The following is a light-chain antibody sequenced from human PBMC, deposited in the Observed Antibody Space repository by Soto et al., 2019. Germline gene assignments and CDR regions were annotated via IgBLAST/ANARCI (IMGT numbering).Light chain of an antibody. V-gene: IGKV3-20*01. CDR3: HQYRSSLLLT. J-gene: IGKJ5*01. CDR1: QSVSSSY. Sequence: EIVLTQSPGTLSLSPGERATLSCRASQSVSSSYLAWYQQKPGQAPRLLIYGASSRATGIPDRFSGSGSGIDFTLTISRLEPEDFAVYYCHQYRSSLLLTFGQGTRLEIK. CDR2: GAS.